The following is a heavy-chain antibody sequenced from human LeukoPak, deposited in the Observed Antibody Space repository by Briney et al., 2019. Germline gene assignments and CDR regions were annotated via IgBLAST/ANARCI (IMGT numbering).Heavy chain of an antibody. J-gene: IGHJ4*02. CDR2: MNPNSGNT. CDR3: ARGGPPIGY. V-gene: IGHV1-8*02. Sequence: ASVKVSCKASGYTFTSYYMHWVRQAPGQGLEWMGWMNPNSGNTGYAQKFQGRVTMTRNTSISTAYMELSSLRSEDTAVYYCARGGPPIGYWGQGTLVTVSS. CDR1: GYTFTSYY.